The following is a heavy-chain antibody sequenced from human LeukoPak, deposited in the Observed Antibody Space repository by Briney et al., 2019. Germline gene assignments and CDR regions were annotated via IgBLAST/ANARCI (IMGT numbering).Heavy chain of an antibody. J-gene: IGHJ6*03. V-gene: IGHV3-53*01. CDR3: VRGSLASGVVVYYYYYLDV. Sequence: PGGSLRLSCAASGFTVSSNYISWVRQAPGKGLEWVSVIYSGGSTYYADSVKGRFTISRDNAKNSLYLQMNSLRAEDTAVYYCVRGSLASGVVVYYYYYLDVWGKGTTVTVSS. CDR1: GFTVSSNY. D-gene: IGHD3-3*01. CDR2: IYSGGST.